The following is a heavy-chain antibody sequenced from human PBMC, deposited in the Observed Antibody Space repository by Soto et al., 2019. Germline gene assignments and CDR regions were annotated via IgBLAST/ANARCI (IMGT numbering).Heavy chain of an antibody. CDR3: AKVGRAAAGTKIDY. CDR2: ISGSGGST. D-gene: IGHD6-13*01. Sequence: GGSLRLSCAASGFTFSSYAISWVRQAPGKGLEWVSAISGSGGSTYYADSVKGRFTISRDNSKNTLYLQMNSLRAEDTAVYYCAKVGRAAAGTKIDYWGQGTLVTVSS. CDR1: GFTFSSYA. J-gene: IGHJ4*02. V-gene: IGHV3-23*01.